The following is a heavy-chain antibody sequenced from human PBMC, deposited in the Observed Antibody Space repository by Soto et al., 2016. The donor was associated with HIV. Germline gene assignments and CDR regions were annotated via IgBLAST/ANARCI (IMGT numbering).Heavy chain of an antibody. CDR3: AREMRSNWYGTGFDY. CDR1: GYTFTSYG. V-gene: IGHV1-18*01. CDR2: ISAYNGNT. Sequence: QVQLVQSGAEVKKPGASVKVSCKASGYTFTSYGISWVRQAPGQGLECMGWISAYNGNTNYAQKLQGRVTMTTDTSTSTAYMELRSLRSDDTAVYYCAREMRSNWYGTGFDYWGQGTLVTVSS. D-gene: IGHD6-13*01. J-gene: IGHJ4*02.